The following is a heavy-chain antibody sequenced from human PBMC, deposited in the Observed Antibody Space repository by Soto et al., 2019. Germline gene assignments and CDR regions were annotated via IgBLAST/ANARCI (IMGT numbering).Heavy chain of an antibody. D-gene: IGHD3-9*01. CDR1: GYTLTELS. Sequence: GASVKVSCKVSGYTLTELSMHWVRQAPGKGLEWMGGFDPEDGETIYAQKFQGRVTMTEDTSTDTAYMELSSLRSEDTAVYYCATSDPYDILTGYFPYYYGMDVWGQGTTVTVSS. V-gene: IGHV1-24*01. J-gene: IGHJ6*02. CDR3: ATSDPYDILTGYFPYYYGMDV. CDR2: FDPEDGET.